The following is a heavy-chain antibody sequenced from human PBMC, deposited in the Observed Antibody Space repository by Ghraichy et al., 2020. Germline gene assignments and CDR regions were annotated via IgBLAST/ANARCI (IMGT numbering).Heavy chain of an antibody. J-gene: IGHJ5*02. CDR3: ARYIIHITIFGVVLGDNWFDP. V-gene: IGHV4-34*01. D-gene: IGHD3-3*01. Sequence: SETLSLTCAVYGGSFSGYYWSWIRQPPGKGLEWIGEINHSGSTNYNPSLKSRVTISVDTSKNQFSLKVSSVTAADTAVYYCARYIIHITIFGVVLGDNWFDPWGQGTLVTVSS. CDR1: GGSFSGYY. CDR2: INHSGST.